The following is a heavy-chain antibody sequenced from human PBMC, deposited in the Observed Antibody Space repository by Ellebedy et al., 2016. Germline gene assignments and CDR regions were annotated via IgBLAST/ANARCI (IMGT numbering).Heavy chain of an antibody. Sequence: SLKISXAASGFTFDDYAMHWVRQAPGKGLEWVSGISWNSGSIGYADSVKGRFTISRDNAKNSLYLQMNSLRAEDTALYYCAKEPFGELRGDWFDPWGQGTLVTVSS. J-gene: IGHJ5*02. V-gene: IGHV3-9*01. CDR2: ISWNSGSI. CDR1: GFTFDDYA. D-gene: IGHD3-10*01. CDR3: AKEPFGELRGDWFDP.